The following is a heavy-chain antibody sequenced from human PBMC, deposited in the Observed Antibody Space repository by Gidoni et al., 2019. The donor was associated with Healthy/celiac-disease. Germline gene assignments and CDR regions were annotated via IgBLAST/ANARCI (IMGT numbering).Heavy chain of an antibody. CDR1: SSYA. V-gene: IGHV3-23*01. J-gene: IGHJ1*01. CDR2: ISGSGGST. CDR3: AKVPLSGGPAYFQH. D-gene: IGHD1-26*01. Sequence: SSYAMSWVRQAPGKGLEWVSAISGSGGSTYYADSVKGRFTISRDNSKNTLYLQMNSLRAEDTAVYYCAKVPLSGGPAYFQHWGQGTLVTVSS.